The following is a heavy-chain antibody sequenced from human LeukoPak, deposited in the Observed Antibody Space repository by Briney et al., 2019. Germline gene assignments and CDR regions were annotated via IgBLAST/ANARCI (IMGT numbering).Heavy chain of an antibody. J-gene: IGHJ4*02. CDR2: IYYSGST. CDR3: ASRRADATYYYDSSGYTH. Sequence: SETLSLTCTVSGGSISSYYWSWIRQPPGKGLEWIGYIYYSGSTNYNPSLKSRVTISVDTSKNQFSLKLSSVTAADTAVYYCASRRADATYYYDSSGYTHWGQGTLVTVSS. D-gene: IGHD3-22*01. CDR1: GGSISSYY. V-gene: IGHV4-59*01.